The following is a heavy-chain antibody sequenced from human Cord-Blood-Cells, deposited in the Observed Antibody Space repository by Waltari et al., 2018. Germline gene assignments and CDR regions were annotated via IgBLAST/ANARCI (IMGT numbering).Heavy chain of an antibody. V-gene: IGHV4-39*01. CDR2: IYYSGST. J-gene: IGHJ5*02. D-gene: IGHD3-3*01. Sequence: QLQLQESGPGLVKPSETLSLTCTVSGGSISRSSYYWGWIRQPPGKGLEWIGSIYYSGSTYYNPSLKSRVTISVDTSKNQFSLKLSSVTAADTAVYYCARHVGFAYDFWSGYYWFDPWGQGTLVTVSS. CDR3: ARHVGFAYDFWSGYYWFDP. CDR1: GGSISRSSYY.